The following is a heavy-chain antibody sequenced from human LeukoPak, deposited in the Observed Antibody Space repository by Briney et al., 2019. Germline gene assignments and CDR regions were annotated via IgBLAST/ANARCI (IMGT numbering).Heavy chain of an antibody. CDR1: GASISSSDW. Sequence: SETLSLTCVVSGASISSSDWWSWVRQSPGKGLEWIGEIYHSGSTNYNPSLKSRVTISVDKSKNQFSLKLSSVTAADTAVYYCAIQGRYCSSTSCYGSLWEVYFDYWGQGTLVTVSS. CDR2: IYHSGST. D-gene: IGHD2-2*01. J-gene: IGHJ4*02. V-gene: IGHV4-4*02. CDR3: AIQGRYCSSTSCYGSLWEVYFDY.